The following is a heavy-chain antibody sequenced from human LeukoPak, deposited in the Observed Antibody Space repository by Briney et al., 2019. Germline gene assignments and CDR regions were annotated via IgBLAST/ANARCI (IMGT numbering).Heavy chain of an antibody. V-gene: IGHV3-30*02. D-gene: IGHD6-19*01. J-gene: IGHJ3*02. Sequence: GGSLRLSCAASGFTFSNYGMHWVRQAPGKGLEWLTYIRNNGINTYYADSVKGRFTISRDISKNMLYLQMNSLRPEDTAVYYCASGQRVAHAFDIWGQGTMVTVSS. CDR2: IRNNGINT. CDR3: ASGQRVAHAFDI. CDR1: GFTFSNYG.